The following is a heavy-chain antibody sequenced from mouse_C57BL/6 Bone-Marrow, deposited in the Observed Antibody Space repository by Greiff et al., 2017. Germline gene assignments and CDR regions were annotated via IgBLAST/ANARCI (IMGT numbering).Heavy chain of an antibody. CDR2: INPNNGGT. CDR1: GYTFTDYY. V-gene: IGHV1-26*01. J-gene: IGHJ2*01. Sequence: EVQLQQSGPELVKPGASVKISCKASGYTFTDYYMNWVQQSHGKSLEWIGDINPNNGGTSYNQKFKGKATLTVDKSSSTAYMELRSLTSEYSAVYYCARQEDYYGSSYDYFDYWGQGTTLTVSS. D-gene: IGHD1-1*01. CDR3: ARQEDYYGSSYDYFDY.